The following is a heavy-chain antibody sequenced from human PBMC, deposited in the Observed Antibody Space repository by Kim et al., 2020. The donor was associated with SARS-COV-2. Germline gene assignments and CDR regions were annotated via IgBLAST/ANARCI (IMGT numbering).Heavy chain of an antibody. Sequence: PKYSNRFHGRLTISADESTKTGYMDLSDLTPEDTAIYYCARPSPADNWFDAWGQGTQVTVSS. CDR3: ARPSPADNWFDA. CDR2: P. J-gene: IGHJ5*02. V-gene: IGHV1-69*01.